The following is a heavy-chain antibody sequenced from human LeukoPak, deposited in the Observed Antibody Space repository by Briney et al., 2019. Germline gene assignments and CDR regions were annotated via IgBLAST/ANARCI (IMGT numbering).Heavy chain of an antibody. V-gene: IGHV3-21*01. J-gene: IGHJ6*04. CDR3: AELGITMIGGV. CDR2: ISSSSTFI. CDR1: GFTFSSYS. D-gene: IGHD3-10*02. Sequence: PGGSLRLSCAASGFTFSSYSMNWVRQAPGKGLEWVSSISSSSTFIYYADSLKGRFTISRDNAKNSLYLQMNSLRAEDTAVYYCAELGITMIGGVWGKGTTVTISS.